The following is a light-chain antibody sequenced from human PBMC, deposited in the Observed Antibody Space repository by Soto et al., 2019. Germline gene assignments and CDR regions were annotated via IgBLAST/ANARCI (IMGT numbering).Light chain of an antibody. J-gene: IGKJ5*01. CDR1: QSISSY. CDR3: QQRGNWPIT. V-gene: IGKV3-11*01. CDR2: DAS. Sequence: EIVLTQSPATLSLSPGERATLSCRASQSISSYLAWYQQKPGQAPRLLIYDASNRATGIPAKFSGSGSGTDFTLTISSLEPEDSAVYYCQQRGNWPITFGQGTRLEIK.